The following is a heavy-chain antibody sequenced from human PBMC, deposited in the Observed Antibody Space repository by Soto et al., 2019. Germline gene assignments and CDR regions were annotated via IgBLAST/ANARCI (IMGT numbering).Heavy chain of an antibody. CDR2: ISYDGSNK. CDR3: AKDSGRAGITGTLRQHFDY. J-gene: IGHJ4*02. CDR1: GFTFSSYG. V-gene: IGHV3-30*18. D-gene: IGHD1-20*01. Sequence: GGSLRLSCAASGFTFSSYGMHWVRQAPGKGLEWVAVISYDGSNKYYADSVKGRFTISRDNSKNTLYLQMNSLRAEDTAVYYCAKDSGRAGITGTLRQHFDYWGQGTLVTVSS.